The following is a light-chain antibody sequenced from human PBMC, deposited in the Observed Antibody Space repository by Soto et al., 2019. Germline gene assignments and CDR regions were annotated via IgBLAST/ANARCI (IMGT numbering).Light chain of an antibody. Sequence: QSVLTQSPSVSAAPGQKVTISCSGPGSNIGGNSVSWYQQLPGTAPKLLIYDDNKRPSGIPDRFSGSKSGTSATLGITGFQTGDEADYYCGSWDSSLSAYVFGTGTKVTVL. V-gene: IGLV1-51*01. CDR2: DDN. CDR1: GSNIGGNS. CDR3: GSWDSSLSAYV. J-gene: IGLJ1*01.